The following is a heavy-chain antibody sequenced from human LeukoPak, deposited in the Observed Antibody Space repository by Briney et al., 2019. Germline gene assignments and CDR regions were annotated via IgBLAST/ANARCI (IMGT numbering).Heavy chain of an antibody. CDR2: IGYDGCKE. Sequence: GGSLRLSCAASGFIPATYGMHWVGQAPAQGLDWLAVIGYDGCKEYYAHSVKRRFTNSRDNSKNTLYLQMNGLRDEDTAGYYCARDRPGGGINGMDVWGQGTTVTVSS. J-gene: IGHJ6*02. D-gene: IGHD3-16*01. V-gene: IGHV3-33*01. CDR1: GFIPATYG. CDR3: ARDRPGGGINGMDV.